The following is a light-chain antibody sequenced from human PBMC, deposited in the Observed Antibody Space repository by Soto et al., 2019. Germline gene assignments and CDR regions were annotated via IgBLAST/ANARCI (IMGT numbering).Light chain of an antibody. Sequence: ESVLTQSPGTLSLSPGERATLSCRASQSVRSSYLAWYQQKPGQAPRLLIYGASRRATGIPDRFSGSGSGTGFTLTISRLEPEDFAVYYCQQYGSLWTFGQGTMVEIK. CDR2: GAS. CDR3: QQYGSLWT. V-gene: IGKV3-20*01. CDR1: QSVRSSY. J-gene: IGKJ1*01.